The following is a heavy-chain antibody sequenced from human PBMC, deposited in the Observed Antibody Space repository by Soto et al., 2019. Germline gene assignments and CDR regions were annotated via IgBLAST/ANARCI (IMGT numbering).Heavy chain of an antibody. D-gene: IGHD4-17*01. J-gene: IGHJ4*02. V-gene: IGHV4-61*01. CDR1: GVSVNSGSFY. Sequence: QVLLQESGPGLVKPSETLSLTCTVSGVSVNSGSFYWTWIRQPPGKGLEWIGFVSYSGTTKYNASLKSRVTISVDTSRSQISLKVSSVTAADTAVYYCAQGATVTHSDYWGQGTLVTVSS. CDR2: VSYSGTT. CDR3: AQGATVTHSDY.